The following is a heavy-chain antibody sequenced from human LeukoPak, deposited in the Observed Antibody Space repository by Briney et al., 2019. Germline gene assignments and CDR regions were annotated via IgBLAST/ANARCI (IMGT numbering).Heavy chain of an antibody. D-gene: IGHD3-10*01. CDR2: IYSGGST. Sequence: SETLSLTCSVSGGSFSGYYWSWIRQPPGKRLEWIGYIYSGGSTDYNPSLKSRVTMSVDTSKNQFSLVLSSVTAADTAIYYCARDSYGSGAYYGMDVWGQGTTVTVS. CDR3: ARDSYGSGAYYGMDV. V-gene: IGHV4-59*01. J-gene: IGHJ6*02. CDR1: GGSFSGYY.